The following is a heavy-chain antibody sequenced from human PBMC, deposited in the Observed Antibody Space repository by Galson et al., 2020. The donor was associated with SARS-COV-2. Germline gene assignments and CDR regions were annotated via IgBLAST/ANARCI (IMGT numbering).Heavy chain of an antibody. CDR3: AHARPYDADGRGWRILDH. J-gene: IGHJ4*02. CDR2: IYCNADK. Sequence: SGPTLVTPTPTTTLTCTSSAFSLSTSGEAVGWIRQTPGKALEWPALIYCNADKRYRPSLNTRLTVSKDTSIKQVVLKMTNMDPVDTATYYGAHARPYDADGRGWRILDHCGQGTLGTVCS. CDR1: AFSLSTSGEA. D-gene: IGHD2-15*01. V-gene: IGHV2-5*01.